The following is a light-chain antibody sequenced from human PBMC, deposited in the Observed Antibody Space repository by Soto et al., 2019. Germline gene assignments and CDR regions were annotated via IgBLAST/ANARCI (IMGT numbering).Light chain of an antibody. CDR2: GAS. V-gene: IGKV3-20*01. CDR3: QQYGNPRIT. J-gene: IGKJ5*01. Sequence: ETVLTQSPGTLSLSPGERATLSCLALQSVRNNYLAWYQHKPGQAPSLLISGASSRAAGTPDRFSGSGSVTDFTLTISRLVPEGFALYFCQQYGNPRITFGQGTRLDIK. CDR1: QSVRNNY.